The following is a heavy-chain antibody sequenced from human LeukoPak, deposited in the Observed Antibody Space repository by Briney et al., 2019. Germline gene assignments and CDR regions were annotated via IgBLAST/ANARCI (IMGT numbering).Heavy chain of an antibody. V-gene: IGHV3-30-3*01. CDR1: GFTFSSYA. Sequence: GGSLRLSCAASGFTFSSYAMHWVRQAPGKGLEWVAVISYDGSNKYYADSVKGRFTISRDNSKNTLYLQMNSLRAEDTAVYYCAREGWAADDGMDVWGQGTTVTVSS. CDR2: ISYDGSNK. D-gene: IGHD6-13*01. J-gene: IGHJ6*02. CDR3: AREGWAADDGMDV.